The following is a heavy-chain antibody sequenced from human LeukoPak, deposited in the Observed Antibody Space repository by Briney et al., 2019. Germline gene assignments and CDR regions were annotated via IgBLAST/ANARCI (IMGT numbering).Heavy chain of an antibody. CDR1: GFTFSSYW. V-gene: IGHV3-7*01. Sequence: GGSLRLSCAASGFTFSSYWMSWVRQAPGKGLEWVANIKQDGSEKYYVDSVKGRFTISRDNAKNSLYLQMNSLRAEDTAVYYCARIPLGGSSAETYYFDYWGQGTLVTVSS. CDR3: ARIPLGGSSAETYYFDY. D-gene: IGHD3-16*01. CDR2: IKQDGSEK. J-gene: IGHJ4*02.